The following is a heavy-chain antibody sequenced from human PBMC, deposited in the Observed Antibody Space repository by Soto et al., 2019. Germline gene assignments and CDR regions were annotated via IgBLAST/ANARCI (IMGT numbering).Heavy chain of an antibody. CDR3: ASSFYGDSSGYYYHYMDV. CDR2: NSSGSLSI. CDR1: GFTFSRYT. D-gene: IGHD4-17*01. Sequence: PGGSLRLSCAASGFTFSRYTMNWVRQTPGKGLEWVSYNSSGSLSIYYADSVKGRFTVSRDNAKNSLFLQMNSLRDEDTAVYYFASSFYGDSSGYYYHYMDVWGKGTTVTVSS. J-gene: IGHJ6*03. V-gene: IGHV3-48*02.